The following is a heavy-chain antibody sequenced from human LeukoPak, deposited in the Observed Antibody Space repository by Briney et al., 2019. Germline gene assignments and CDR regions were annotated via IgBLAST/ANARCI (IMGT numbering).Heavy chain of an antibody. V-gene: IGHV4-39*01. CDR3: ARRVLTTDAFDI. D-gene: IGHD4-11*01. CDR2: IYYSGST. CDR1: DGSISSSSYY. J-gene: IGHJ3*02. Sequence: SETLSLTCTVSDGSISSSSYYWGWIRQPPGKGLEWIGTIYYSGSTYCSPSLKSRVAISVDTSKNQFSLKLSSVTAADTAVYYCARRVLTTDAFDIWGQGTMVTVSS.